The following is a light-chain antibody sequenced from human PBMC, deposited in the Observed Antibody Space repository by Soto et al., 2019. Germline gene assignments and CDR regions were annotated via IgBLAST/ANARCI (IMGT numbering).Light chain of an antibody. CDR1: ISDVGGYNF. CDR3: SSFTGSNYV. J-gene: IGLJ1*01. CDR2: DVS. Sequence: QSALTQPASVSGSPGQSITISCTGTISDVGGYNFVSWYQQYPGKAPKRMICDVSNRPSGVSNRFSGSKSGNTASLTISGLQAEDEADYYCSSFTGSNYVFGPGTKLTVL. V-gene: IGLV2-14*03.